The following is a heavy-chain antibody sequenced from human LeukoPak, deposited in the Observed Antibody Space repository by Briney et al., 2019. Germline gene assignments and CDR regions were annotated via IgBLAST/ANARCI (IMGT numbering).Heavy chain of an antibody. CDR2: IIPIFGTA. CDR3: ARDGKFGDFDY. CDR1: RGTFISYA. V-gene: IGHV1-69*13. D-gene: IGHD3-10*01. Sequence: ASVKVSCKASRGTFISYAISRVRQAPGQGLEWMGGIIPIFGTANYAQKFQGRVTITADESTSTAYMELSSLRSEDTAVYYCARDGKFGDFDYWGQGTLVTVSS. J-gene: IGHJ4*02.